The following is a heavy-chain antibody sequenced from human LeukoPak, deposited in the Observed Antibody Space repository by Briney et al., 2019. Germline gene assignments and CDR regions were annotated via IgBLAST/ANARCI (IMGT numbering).Heavy chain of an antibody. CDR1: GFTFNMYW. J-gene: IGHJ4*02. D-gene: IGHD4-23*01. CDR3: ARDAGYGGNSDY. CDR2: INKDGSDK. Sequence: PGGSLRLSCEASGFTFNMYWMTWVRQAPGQGLESVAYINKDGSDKYYVDSVKGRFTVSRDNAKNSLYLQMNSLRAEDTAVYYCARDAGYGGNSDYWGQGTLVTVSS. V-gene: IGHV3-7*01.